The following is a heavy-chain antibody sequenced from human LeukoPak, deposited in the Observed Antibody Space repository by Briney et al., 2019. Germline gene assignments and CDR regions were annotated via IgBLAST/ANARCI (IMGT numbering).Heavy chain of an antibody. D-gene: IGHD4-17*01. CDR2: ISSSTI. V-gene: IGHV3-48*02. Sequence: GSLRLSCAASGFTFSTYSMNWVRQAPGKGLEWVSYISSSTISYADSVKGRFTISRDNAKNSLYLQMNSLRDEDTAVYYCVRDHDYAFDYWGQGSLVTVSS. CDR3: VRDHDYAFDY. CDR1: GFTFSTYS. J-gene: IGHJ4*02.